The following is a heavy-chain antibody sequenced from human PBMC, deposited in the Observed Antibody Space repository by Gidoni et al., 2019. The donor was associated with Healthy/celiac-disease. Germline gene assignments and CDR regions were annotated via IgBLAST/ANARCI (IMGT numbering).Heavy chain of an antibody. D-gene: IGHD2-8*01. CDR3: ARVSMDTSWFDP. J-gene: IGHJ5*02. Sequence: LSLKSRVTISVDRSKNQFSLKLSSVTAADTAVYYCARVSMDTSWFDPWGQGTLVTVSS. V-gene: IGHV4-30-2*01.